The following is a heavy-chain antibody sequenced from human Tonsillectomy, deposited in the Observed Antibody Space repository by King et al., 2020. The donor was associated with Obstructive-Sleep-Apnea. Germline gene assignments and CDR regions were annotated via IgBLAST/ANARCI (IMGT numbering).Heavy chain of an antibody. CDR3: VRKGEDYGGKIDY. CDR1: GGSMTSNGYY. Sequence: LQLQESGPGLVKPSETLSLTCTVSGGSMTSNGYYWGWIRQPPGKGLEWIGSLYYSGSTYYNPSLKSRVTMSLDTSKSQFSLKLSSLTAADTAVYYCVRKGEDYGGKIDYWGQGILVTVSS. V-gene: IGHV4-39*07. J-gene: IGHJ4*02. CDR2: LYYSGST. D-gene: IGHD4-23*01.